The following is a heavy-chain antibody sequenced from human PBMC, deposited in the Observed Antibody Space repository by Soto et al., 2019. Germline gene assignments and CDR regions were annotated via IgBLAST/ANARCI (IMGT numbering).Heavy chain of an antibody. V-gene: IGHV3-15*01. CDR3: TTGGYCSSTSCYSEY. CDR1: GFTFSNAW. Sequence: GGSLRLSCAASGFTFSNAWVSWVRQAPGKGLEWVGRIKSKTDGGTTDYAAPVKGRFTISRDDSKNTLYLQMNSLKTEDTAVYYCTTGGYCSSTSCYSEYWGQGTLVTVSS. J-gene: IGHJ4*02. D-gene: IGHD2-2*01. CDR2: IKSKTDGGTT.